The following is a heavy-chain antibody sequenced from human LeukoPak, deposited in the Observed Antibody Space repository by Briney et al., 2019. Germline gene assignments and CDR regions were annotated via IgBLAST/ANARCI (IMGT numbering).Heavy chain of an antibody. CDR2: ISGSGGST. CDR1: GFTFSSYA. J-gene: IGHJ4*02. CDR3: ARAYHYYDSSGYAY. Sequence: GGSLRLSCAASGFTFSSYAMSWVRQAPGKGLEWVSAISGSGGSTYYADSVKGRFTISRDNSKNTLYLQMNSLRAEDTAVYYCARAYHYYDSSGYAYWGQGTLVTVSS. V-gene: IGHV3-23*01. D-gene: IGHD3-22*01.